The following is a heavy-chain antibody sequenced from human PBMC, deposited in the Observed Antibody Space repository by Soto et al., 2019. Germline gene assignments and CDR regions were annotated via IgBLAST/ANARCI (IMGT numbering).Heavy chain of an antibody. CDR2: TYYRSKWYN. CDR3: ARDPGIAVAGNGDYYYYYGMAV. J-gene: IGHJ6*02. D-gene: IGHD6-19*01. Sequence: SQTLSLTCAISGDSVSSDSAAWNCIRESPSRGLEWLGRTYYRSKWYNDYAVSVKSRITINPDTSKNQFSLQLNSVTPEDTAVYYCARDPGIAVAGNGDYYYYYGMAVWGQGTTVTVSS. V-gene: IGHV6-1*01. CDR1: GDSVSSDSAA.